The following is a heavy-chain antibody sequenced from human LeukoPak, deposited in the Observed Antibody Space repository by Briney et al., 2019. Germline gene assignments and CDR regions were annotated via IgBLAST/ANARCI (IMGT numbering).Heavy chain of an antibody. CDR3: TKDIIRVEQWLVRGFDY. D-gene: IGHD6-19*01. Sequence: GGSLRLSCAASGFTFSSYGMHWVRQAPGKGLEWVAVISYDGSNKYYADSVKGRFTISRDNSKNTLYLQMNSLRAEDTAVYYCTKDIIRVEQWLVRGFDYWGQGTLVTVSS. V-gene: IGHV3-30*18. J-gene: IGHJ4*02. CDR2: ISYDGSNK. CDR1: GFTFSSYG.